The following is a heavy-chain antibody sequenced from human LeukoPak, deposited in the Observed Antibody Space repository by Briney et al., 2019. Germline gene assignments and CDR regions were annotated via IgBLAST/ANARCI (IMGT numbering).Heavy chain of an antibody. D-gene: IGHD6-13*01. Sequence: PGGSLRLSCAASGFTFSSYSMNWVRQAPGKGLEWVSYISSSSSTIYYADSVKGRFTISRDNAKNSLYLQMNSLRAEDTAVYYCARDPAAGRDYYYYMDVWGKGTTVTVSS. CDR3: ARDPAAGRDYYYYMDV. V-gene: IGHV3-48*01. CDR2: ISSSSSTI. CDR1: GFTFSSYS. J-gene: IGHJ6*03.